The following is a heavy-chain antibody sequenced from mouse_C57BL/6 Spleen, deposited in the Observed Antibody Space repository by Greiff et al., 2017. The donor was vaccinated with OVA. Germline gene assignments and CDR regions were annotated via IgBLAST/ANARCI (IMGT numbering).Heavy chain of an antibody. Sequence: QVQLQQSGPGLVQPSQSLSITCTVSGFSLTSYGVHWVRQSPGKGLEWLGVIWSGGSTDYNAAFISRLSISKDNSKSKVFFKMNSLQADDTSIYYCATNYDYDPYYYAMDYWGQGTSVTVSS. CDR3: ATNYDYDPYYYAMDY. CDR1: GFSLTSYG. V-gene: IGHV2-2*01. CDR2: IWSGGST. J-gene: IGHJ4*01. D-gene: IGHD2-4*01.